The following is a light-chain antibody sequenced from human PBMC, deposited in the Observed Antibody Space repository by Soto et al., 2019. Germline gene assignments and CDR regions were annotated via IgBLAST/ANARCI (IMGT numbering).Light chain of an antibody. V-gene: IGLV1-40*01. CDR1: SSNIGAGYD. Sequence: QSALTQPASVSGAPGPRVNISCTGSSSNIGAGYDVHWYQQLPGTAPKLLIYGNSNRPSGVPDRFSGSKSGTSASLAITGLQAEDEADYYCQSYDSSLSGYVYGTGTKVTVL. J-gene: IGLJ1*01. CDR2: GNS. CDR3: QSYDSSLSGYV.